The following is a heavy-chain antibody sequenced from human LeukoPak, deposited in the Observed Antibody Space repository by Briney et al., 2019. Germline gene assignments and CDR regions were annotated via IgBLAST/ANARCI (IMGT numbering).Heavy chain of an antibody. V-gene: IGHV1-2*02. CDR3: ARSVTGLSPFDY. CDR2: INPNSGDT. D-gene: IGHD2-8*02. J-gene: IGHJ4*02. CDR1: GYTFTDYY. Sequence: ASVKVSCKASGYTFTDYYILWVRQAPGQGLEWMGWINPNSGDTKYAQKFQDRVTMTRDTSISTAYMELSSLRSEDTAVYYCARSVTGLSPFDYWGQGTLVTVSS.